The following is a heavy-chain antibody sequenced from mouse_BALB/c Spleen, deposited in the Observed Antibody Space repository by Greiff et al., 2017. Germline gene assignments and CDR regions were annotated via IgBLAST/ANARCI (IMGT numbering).Heavy chain of an antibody. Sequence: VMLVESGAELVRPGVSVKISCKGSGYTFTDYAMHWVKQSHAKSLEWIGVISTYYGDASYNQKFKGKATMTVDKSSSTAYMELARLTSEDSAIYYCARDSSGYRAFAYWGQGTLVTVSA. CDR1: GYTFTDYA. CDR2: ISTYYGDA. D-gene: IGHD3-2*01. J-gene: IGHJ3*01. CDR3: ARDSSGYRAFAY. V-gene: IGHV1S137*01.